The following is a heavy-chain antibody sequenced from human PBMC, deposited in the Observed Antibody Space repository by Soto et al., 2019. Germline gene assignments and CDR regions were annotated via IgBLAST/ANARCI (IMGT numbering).Heavy chain of an antibody. V-gene: IGHV1-69*12. CDR3: AQCLLGVNYYYGMDV. D-gene: IGHD3-16*01. Sequence: QVQLVQSGAEVKKPGSSVKVSCKASGGTFSSYAINWVRQAPGQALEWMGGIIPIFGTADYAQKFQGRVTITADQSTSTAYMELSSLRSEDTAVYYCAQCLLGVNYYYGMDVWGQGTTVTVSS. J-gene: IGHJ6*02. CDR1: GGTFSSYA. CDR2: IIPIFGTA.